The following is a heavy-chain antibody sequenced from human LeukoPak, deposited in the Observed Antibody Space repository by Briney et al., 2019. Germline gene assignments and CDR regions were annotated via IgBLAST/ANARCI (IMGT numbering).Heavy chain of an antibody. CDR2: INPNSGGT. J-gene: IGHJ4*02. CDR3: ARVKLEFFDY. D-gene: IGHD1-1*01. V-gene: IGHV1-2*02. Sequence: ASVKVSCKASGYTFTSYAMNWVRQAPGQGLEWMGWINPNSGGTNYAQKFQGRVTMTRDTSISTAYMELSRLRSDDTAVYYCARVKLEFFDYWGQGTLVTVSS. CDR1: GYTFTSYA.